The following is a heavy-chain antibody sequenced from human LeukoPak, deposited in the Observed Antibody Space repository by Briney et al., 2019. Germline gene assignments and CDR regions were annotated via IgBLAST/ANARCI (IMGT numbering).Heavy chain of an antibody. D-gene: IGHD2-8*01. Sequence: HPGGSLRLSCAASGFTFSSYAMLWLRQAPGKGLEWVAVISFDGSNKYYADSVKGRFTISRDNSKNTLYLQMNSMRAEDTAVYYCARFLSMVYAPYYFDYWGQGTLFTVSS. CDR2: ISFDGSNK. V-gene: IGHV3-30-3*01. J-gene: IGHJ4*02. CDR3: ARFLSMVYAPYYFDY. CDR1: GFTFSSYA.